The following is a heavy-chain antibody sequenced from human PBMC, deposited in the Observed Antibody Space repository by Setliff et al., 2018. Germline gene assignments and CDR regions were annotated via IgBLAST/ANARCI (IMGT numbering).Heavy chain of an antibody. J-gene: IGHJ4*02. CDR1: GGSISSGSYY. D-gene: IGHD3-10*01. V-gene: IGHV4-61*02. Sequence: SETLSLTCTVSGGSISSGSYYWSWIRHPAGKGLEWIGRVYTNGGSDYNPFLKSRVSISLDTSKNQFSLKLISVTAADTAVYYCARCITMVGATDYWGLGTLVTVSS. CDR2: VYTNGGS. CDR3: ARCITMVGATDY.